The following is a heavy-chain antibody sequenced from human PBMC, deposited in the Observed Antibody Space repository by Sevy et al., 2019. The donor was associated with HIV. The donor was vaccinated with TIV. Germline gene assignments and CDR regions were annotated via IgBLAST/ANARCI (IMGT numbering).Heavy chain of an antibody. CDR1: GFSVSSNY. J-gene: IGHJ1*01. CDR2: LYSVGST. V-gene: IGHV3-53*01. D-gene: IGHD3-9*01. CDR3: ATAMYDKGFQH. Sequence: GGSLRLSCAASGFSVSSNYMSWVSQAPGKGLEWVSILYSVGSTYYADSVKGRFTITRDNSQNTLYLQMNSLRAEDTAVYYCATAMYDKGFQHWGQGTLVTVSS.